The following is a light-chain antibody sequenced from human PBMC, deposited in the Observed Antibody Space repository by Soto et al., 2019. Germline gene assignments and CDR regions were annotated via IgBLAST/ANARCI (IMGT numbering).Light chain of an antibody. CDR1: QTVSGNY. J-gene: IGKJ1*01. CDR3: QQYHSTLSWT. CDR2: GAS. V-gene: IGKV3-20*01. Sequence: NVLTQSPGTLSLSPGERATLSCRASQTVSGNYVAWYQQKPGQTPRLLIYGASSRATDIPDRFSGSGSGTDFTLTITRLEPEDFAVYHCQQYHSTLSWTFGQGTKVEI.